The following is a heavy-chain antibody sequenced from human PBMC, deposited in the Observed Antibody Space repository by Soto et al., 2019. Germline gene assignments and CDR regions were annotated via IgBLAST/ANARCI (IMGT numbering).Heavy chain of an antibody. V-gene: IGHV3-23*01. CDR3: AKDLGREYSSSSGFDY. Sequence: GGSLRLSCAASGFTFSSYAMSWVRQAPGKGLEWVSAISGSGGSTYYADSVKGRFTISRDNSKNTLYLQMNSLRAEDKAVDYCAKDLGREYSSSSGFDYWGQGTLVTVSS. CDR1: GFTFSSYA. CDR2: ISGSGGST. J-gene: IGHJ4*02. D-gene: IGHD6-6*01.